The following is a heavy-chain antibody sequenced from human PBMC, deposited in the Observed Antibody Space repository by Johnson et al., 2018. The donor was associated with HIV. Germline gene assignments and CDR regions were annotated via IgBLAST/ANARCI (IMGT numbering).Heavy chain of an antibody. CDR2: LRSKTDGGTT. D-gene: IGHD1-26*01. CDR3: ASWEWELLSALDI. CDR1: GFTFSSAW. Sequence: VQLVESGGGLVEPGGSLRLSCAASGFTFSSAWMSWVRQAPGKGLEWVGRLRSKTDGGTTDYAAPVKGRFTISRDNAKNSLYLQMNSLRAEDTAMYYCASWEWELLSALDIWGQGTMVTVSS. J-gene: IGHJ3*02. V-gene: IGHV3-15*01.